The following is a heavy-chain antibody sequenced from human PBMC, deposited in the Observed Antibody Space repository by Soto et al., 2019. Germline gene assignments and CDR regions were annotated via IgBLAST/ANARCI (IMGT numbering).Heavy chain of an antibody. Sequence: VRLSCAASGFTFNTYGFNWVRHAPVNGLEWVAVIWYDGNTKYYADSVKGRSTISRDNLKNTLYLQMNSLTAEDTAVYYCARPLVAPVAGPYYYGMDVWGQGTTVTVSS. CDR1: GFTFNTYG. CDR3: ARPLVAPVAGPYYYGMDV. D-gene: IGHD6-19*01. J-gene: IGHJ6*02. CDR2: IWYDGNTK. V-gene: IGHV3-33*01.